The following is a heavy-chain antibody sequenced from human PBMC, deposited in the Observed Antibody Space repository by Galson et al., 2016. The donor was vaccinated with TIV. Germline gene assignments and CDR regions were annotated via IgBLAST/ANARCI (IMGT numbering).Heavy chain of an antibody. V-gene: IGHV3-53*01. D-gene: IGHD3-10*01. J-gene: IGHJ6*02. CDR1: GFTVSGTS. Sequence: SLRLSCAGSGFTVSGTSMSWVRQAPGKGLEWVSLIYSAGNTFYADSVKGRFTLSRDNSKNTVYLQISSLRVEDTAVYYCARVSGVARGYGLDVWGQGTMVTVAS. CDR3: ARVSGVARGYGLDV. CDR2: IYSAGNT.